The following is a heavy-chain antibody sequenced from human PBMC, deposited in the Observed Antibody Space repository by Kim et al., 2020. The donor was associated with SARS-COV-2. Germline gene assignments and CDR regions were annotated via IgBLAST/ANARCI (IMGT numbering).Heavy chain of an antibody. D-gene: IGHD6-19*01. J-gene: IGHJ6*02. Sequence: GGSLRLSCAASGFTFSSYAMHWVRQAPGKGLEWVAVIWYDGSNKYYADSVKGRFTISRDNSKNTLYLQMNSLRAEDTAVYYCAKGLQWLVRGANYYYYYGMDVWGQGTTVTVSS. CDR1: GFTFSSYA. CDR2: IWYDGSNK. V-gene: IGHV3-33*06. CDR3: AKGLQWLVRGANYYYYYGMDV.